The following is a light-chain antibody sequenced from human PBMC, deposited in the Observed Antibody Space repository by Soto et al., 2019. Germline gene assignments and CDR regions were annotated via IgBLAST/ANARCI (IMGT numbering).Light chain of an antibody. CDR2: GAS. J-gene: IGKJ3*01. V-gene: IGKV3-20*01. Sequence: EIVLTQSPGTLSFSPGERATLTCRASQSVSSSYLAWFQQKPGQAPRLLIYGASGRATGIPDRFSGSGSGKDFTLTSSRLEHEDFSVYDCQQYGNAPFTFGPGTKVDIK. CDR1: QSVSSSY. CDR3: QQYGNAPFT.